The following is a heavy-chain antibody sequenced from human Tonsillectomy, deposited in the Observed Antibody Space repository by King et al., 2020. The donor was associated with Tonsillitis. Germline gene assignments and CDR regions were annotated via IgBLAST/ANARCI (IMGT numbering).Heavy chain of an antibody. CDR3: AIKMSSGGRATDWYFDL. CDR1: GFTFSSYA. J-gene: IGHJ2*01. Sequence: VQLVESGGGLVQPGGSLRLSCAASGFTFSSYAMSWVRQAPGKGLEWVSAISGSGGSTYYADSVKGRFTITRDNSKNTLYLKMNSLRAEDTAVYYCAIKMSSGGRATDWYFDLWGRGTLVTVSS. D-gene: IGHD2-15*01. V-gene: IGHV3-23*04. CDR2: ISGSGGST.